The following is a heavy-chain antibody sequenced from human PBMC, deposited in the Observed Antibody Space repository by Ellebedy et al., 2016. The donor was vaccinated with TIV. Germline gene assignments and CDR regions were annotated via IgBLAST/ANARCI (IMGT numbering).Heavy chain of an antibody. CDR1: GFTFRSHG. CDR3: ARGGSSGSSDY. V-gene: IGHV3-30*03. D-gene: IGHD3-10*01. Sequence: GGSLSLSXVASGFTFRSHGIYWVRQAPGKGLEWVAVLSSDGSNKYYADSVKGRFTISRDNSKNTLYLQMNSLRTDDMAVYYCARGGSSGSSDYWGQGTLVTVSS. CDR2: LSSDGSNK. J-gene: IGHJ4*02.